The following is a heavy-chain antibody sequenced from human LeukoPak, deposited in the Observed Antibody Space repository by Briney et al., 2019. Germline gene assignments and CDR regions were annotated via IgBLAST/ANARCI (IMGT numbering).Heavy chain of an antibody. CDR3: TIPSSGRTFDY. CDR1: GFTFGDYA. V-gene: IGHV3-49*04. D-gene: IGHD6-19*01. CDR2: IRRXAYGGTT. J-gene: IGHJ4*02. Sequence: GGSLRLSCTASGFTFGDYAMSWVXQAPGKGLEXXGLIRRXAYGGTTEYXASVKGXFTISRDDCKSFADLQMNSLKTEDTAVYYCTIPSSGRTFDYWGQGTLVTVSS.